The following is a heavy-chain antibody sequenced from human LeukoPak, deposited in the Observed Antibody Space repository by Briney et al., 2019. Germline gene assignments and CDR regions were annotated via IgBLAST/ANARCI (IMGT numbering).Heavy chain of an antibody. CDR2: ICLDGRI. CDR1: GGSITGRDC. D-gene: IGHD2-15*01. CDR3: ASQGGLRNDF. J-gene: IGHJ4*02. Sequence: SETLSLTCGVSGGSITGRDCWSWVRQPPGEGLEWIGEICLDGRIHYTPSLKSRISISIDRSKDQFSLNLISVAAADTAIYFCASQGGLRNDFWGQGTLVTVSS. V-gene: IGHV4-4*02.